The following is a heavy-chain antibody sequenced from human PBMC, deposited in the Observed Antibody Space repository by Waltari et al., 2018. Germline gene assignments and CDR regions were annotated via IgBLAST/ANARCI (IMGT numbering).Heavy chain of an antibody. CDR3: AKIGYGDPDAFDI. Sequence: QVQLVESGGGVVQPGRSLRLSCAASGFTFSSYGMHWVRQAPGKGLELVAVIWYDGSNKYYADSGKGRFTISRDNSKNTLYLQMNSLRAEDTAVYYCAKIGYGDPDAFDIWGQGTMVTVSS. D-gene: IGHD4-17*01. CDR1: GFTFSSYG. CDR2: IWYDGSNK. J-gene: IGHJ3*02. V-gene: IGHV3-33*06.